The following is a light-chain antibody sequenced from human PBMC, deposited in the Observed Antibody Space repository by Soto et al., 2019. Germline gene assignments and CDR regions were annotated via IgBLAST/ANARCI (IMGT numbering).Light chain of an antibody. Sequence: QSSLTQPASVSGSPGQSITISCTGTSSDVCGYNYVSWYQQHPGKAPKLMIYEVSNRPSGVYNRFSGSKSGNTASLTISGLQAEDAADYYCSSYTRSXFYVVGTGTKVXV. V-gene: IGLV2-14*01. CDR2: EVS. CDR1: SSDVCGYNY. J-gene: IGLJ1*01. CDR3: SSYTRSXFYV.